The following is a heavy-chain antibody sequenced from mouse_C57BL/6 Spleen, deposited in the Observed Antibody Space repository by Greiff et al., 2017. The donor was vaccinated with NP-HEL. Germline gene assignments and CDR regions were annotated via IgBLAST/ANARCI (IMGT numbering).Heavy chain of an antibody. Sequence: VQLQQPGAELVRPGSSVKLSCKASGYTFTSYWMDWVKQRPGQGLEWIGNIYPSDSETHYNQKFKDKATLTVDKSSSTAYMQLSSLTSEDSAVYYCAIEGTAQVYFGYWGQGTTLTVSS. CDR3: AIEGTAQVYFGY. J-gene: IGHJ2*01. CDR1: GYTFTSYW. V-gene: IGHV1-61*01. D-gene: IGHD3-2*02. CDR2: IYPSDSET.